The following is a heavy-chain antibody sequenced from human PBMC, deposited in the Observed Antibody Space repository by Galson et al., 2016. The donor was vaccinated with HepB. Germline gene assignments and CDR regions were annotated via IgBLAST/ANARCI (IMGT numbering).Heavy chain of an antibody. CDR3: ATTYGSGVTNWFDP. D-gene: IGHD3-10*01. V-gene: IGHV1-3*04. J-gene: IGHJ5*02. CDR2: INTAKGNT. Sequence: SVKVSCKASGYTFSSYAIHWVRQAPGQRLEWMGWINTAKGNTHYSQKFQARVIITRDTFASTAYMELSSLRSEDTAVYYCATTYGSGVTNWFDPWGQGTLVTVSS. CDR1: GYTFSSYA.